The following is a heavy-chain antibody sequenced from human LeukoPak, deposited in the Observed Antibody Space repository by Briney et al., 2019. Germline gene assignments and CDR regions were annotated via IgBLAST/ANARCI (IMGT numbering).Heavy chain of an antibody. CDR1: GYTFTSYG. CDR3: ARESRDIVVVPAAGNSYYYYGMDV. J-gene: IGHJ6*02. V-gene: IGHV1-69*13. CDR2: IIPIFGTA. D-gene: IGHD2-2*01. Sequence: ASVKVSCKASGYTFTSYGISWVRQAPGQGLEWMGGIIPIFGTANYAQKFQGRVTITADDSTSTAYMELSSLRSEDTAVYYCARESRDIVVVPAAGNSYYYYGMDVWGQGTTVTVSS.